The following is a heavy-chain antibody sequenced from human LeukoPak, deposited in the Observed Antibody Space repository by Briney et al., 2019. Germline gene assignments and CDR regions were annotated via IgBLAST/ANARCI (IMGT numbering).Heavy chain of an antibody. V-gene: IGHV3-23*01. Sequence: QPGGSLRLSCAASGFTFSTHAMSWVRQAPGKGLEWVSAISGSGGSTYYADSVKGRFTISRDNSKNTLYLQMNSLRAEDTAVYYCAKRLIGYYMYSYWGQGTLVTVSS. D-gene: IGHD3-9*01. CDR1: GFTFSTHA. CDR3: AKRLIGYYMYSY. J-gene: IGHJ4*02. CDR2: ISGSGGST.